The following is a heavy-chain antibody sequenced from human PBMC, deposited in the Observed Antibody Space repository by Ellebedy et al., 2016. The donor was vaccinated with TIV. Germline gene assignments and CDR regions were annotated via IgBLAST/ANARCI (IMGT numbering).Heavy chain of an antibody. Sequence: SVKVSXKASRFTFSTSAVQWVRQARGQRLEWIGWIIVGSGKTNYAQNFKERVTISRDMSTNTAYMELSSLTSEDTAVYYCAAELYITGCCHFDYWGQGSLVTVSS. CDR1: RFTFSTSA. J-gene: IGHJ4*02. CDR3: AAELYITGCCHFDY. V-gene: IGHV1-58*01. D-gene: IGHD6-19*01. CDR2: IIVGSGKT.